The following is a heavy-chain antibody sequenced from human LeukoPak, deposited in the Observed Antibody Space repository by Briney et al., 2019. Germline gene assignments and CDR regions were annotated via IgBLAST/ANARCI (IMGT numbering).Heavy chain of an antibody. Sequence: GGSLRLSCAASGFTFSSFWMHWVRQAPGKGPVWVSSMNRDGSSTTYADSVKGRFTISRDNAKNTLYLQMNSLRVEDTSVYDCARRSKYSSSWYVDYWGQGTLVTVSS. D-gene: IGHD6-13*01. CDR3: ARRSKYSSSWYVDY. J-gene: IGHJ4*02. CDR1: GFTFSSFW. V-gene: IGHV3-74*01. CDR2: MNRDGSST.